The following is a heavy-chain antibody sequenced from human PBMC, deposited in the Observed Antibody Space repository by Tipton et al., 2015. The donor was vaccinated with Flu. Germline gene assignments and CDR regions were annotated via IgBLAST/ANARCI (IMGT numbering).Heavy chain of an antibody. D-gene: IGHD6-19*01. CDR2: IYHSGDT. CDR3: ARSPYSSGWYVWFDA. V-gene: IGHV4-38-2*01. Sequence: TLSLTCAASGFSIRSGHYWGWIRQPRGKGLEWIGSIYHSGDTFYNPSLKSRVSMSVDTSKNQFSLKLSSVTAADAAVYYCARSPYSSGWYVWFDAWGQGTLVTVSS. J-gene: IGHJ5*02. CDR1: GFSIRSGHY.